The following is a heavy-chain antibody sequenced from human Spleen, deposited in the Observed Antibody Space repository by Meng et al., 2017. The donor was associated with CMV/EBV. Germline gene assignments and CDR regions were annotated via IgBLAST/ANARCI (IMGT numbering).Heavy chain of an antibody. CDR3: ARGHPGYCSGGSCLHTNWFDP. D-gene: IGHD2-15*01. V-gene: IGHV4-39*07. CDR2: IYYSGST. Sequence: GSLRLSCTVSGGSISSSSYYWGWIRQPPGKGLEWIGSIYYSGSTYYNPSLKSRVTISVDTSKNQFSLKLSSVTAADTAVYYCARGHPGYCSGGSCLHTNWFDPWGQGTLVTVSS. J-gene: IGHJ5*02. CDR1: GGSISSSSYY.